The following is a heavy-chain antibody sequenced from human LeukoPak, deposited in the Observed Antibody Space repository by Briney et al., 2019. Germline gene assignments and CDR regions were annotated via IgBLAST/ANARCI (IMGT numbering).Heavy chain of an antibody. CDR2: IIPIFGTA. V-gene: IGHV1-69*13. CDR1: GGTFSSYA. CDR3: ARDSGGWYSRGHWFDP. Sequence: EASVKVSCKASGGTFSSYAISWVRQAPGQGLEWMGGIIPIFGTANYAQKFQGRVTITADGSTSTAYMELSSLRSEDTAVYYCARDSGGWYSRGHWFDPWGQGTLVTVSS. J-gene: IGHJ5*02. D-gene: IGHD6-19*01.